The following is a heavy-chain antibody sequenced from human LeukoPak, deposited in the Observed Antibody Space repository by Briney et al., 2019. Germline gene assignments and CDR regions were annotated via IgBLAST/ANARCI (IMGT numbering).Heavy chain of an antibody. CDR2: IYHSGST. D-gene: IGHD6-19*01. J-gene: IGHJ4*02. V-gene: IGHV4-38-2*02. CDR3: ARGKRIAVAGTPPLDY. CDR1: GYSISSGYY. Sequence: PSETLSLTCTVSGYSISSGYYWGWIRQPPGKGLEWIGSIYHSGSTNYNPSLKSRVTISVDKSKNQFSPKLSSVTAADTAVYYCARGKRIAVAGTPPLDYWGQGTLVTVSS.